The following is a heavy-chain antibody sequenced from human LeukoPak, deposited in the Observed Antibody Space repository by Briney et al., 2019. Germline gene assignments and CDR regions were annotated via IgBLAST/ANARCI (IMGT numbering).Heavy chain of an antibody. D-gene: IGHD3-10*01. CDR2: IYYSGST. V-gene: IGHV4-59*01. CDR3: ARASDYYGSGSYNWFDP. Sequence: PLETLSLTCTVSGGSISSYYWSWIRQPPGKGLEWIGYIYYSGSTNYNPSLKSRVTISVDTSKNQFSLKLSSVTAADTAVYYCARASDYYGSGSYNWFDPWGQGTLVTVSS. J-gene: IGHJ5*02. CDR1: GGSISSYY.